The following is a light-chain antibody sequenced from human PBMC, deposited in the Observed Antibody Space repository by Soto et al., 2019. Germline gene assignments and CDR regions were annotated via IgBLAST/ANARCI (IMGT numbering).Light chain of an antibody. Sequence: EIVMTQSPATLSVSPGERATLSCRASQSVSTNLAWYQQKPGQAPRLLIFAAAARATGVPARFSGSGSGTEFTLTICSLQSEDFAVYYCQQYNNWPPGTFGQGTKVEIK. CDR2: AAA. J-gene: IGKJ1*01. CDR3: QQYNNWPPGT. CDR1: QSVSTN. V-gene: IGKV3-15*01.